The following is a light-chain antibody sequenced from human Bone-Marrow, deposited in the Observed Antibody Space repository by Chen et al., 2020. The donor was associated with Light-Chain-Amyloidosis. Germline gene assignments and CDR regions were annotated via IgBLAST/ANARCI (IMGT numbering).Light chain of an antibody. CDR3: QSYQGSSQGV. Sequence: NFMLTQPHYVSESPGKTVTISCTRSSGSIATNYVQWYQQRPGSSPTTVIYEDDQRPSGVPARFSGSIDRSSNSAPLTISGLKTEDEADYCCQSYQGSSQGVFGGGTKLTVL. J-gene: IGLJ3*02. CDR1: SGSIATNY. CDR2: EDD. V-gene: IGLV6-57*01.